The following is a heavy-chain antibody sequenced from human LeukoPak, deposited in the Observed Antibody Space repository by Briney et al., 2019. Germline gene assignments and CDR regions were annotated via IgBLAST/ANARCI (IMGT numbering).Heavy chain of an antibody. CDR1: GFSFSSYT. Sequence: GGSLRLSCSASGFSFSSYTMHWVRQAPGKGLQYVSSISINAGPTYYADSVKGRFTISRDNSKNTVYLQMSSLRAEDTAVYYCVKITSSSGGDYWGQGTLVTVSS. J-gene: IGHJ4*02. V-gene: IGHV3-64D*06. CDR2: ISINAGPT. CDR3: VKITSSSGGDY. D-gene: IGHD6-19*01.